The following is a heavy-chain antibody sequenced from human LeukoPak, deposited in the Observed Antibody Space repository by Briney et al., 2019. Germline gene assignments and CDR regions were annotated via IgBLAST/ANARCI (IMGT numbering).Heavy chain of an antibody. CDR1: GYTFTGYY. Sequence: ASVKVSCKASGYTFTGYYMHWVRQAPGQGLEWMGWINPNSGGTNYAQKFQGRVTMTRDTSISTVYMELSSLRSDDTAVYYCARDRVTIFGVVKQDYYGMDVWGQGTTVTVSS. V-gene: IGHV1-2*02. D-gene: IGHD3-3*01. CDR2: INPNSGGT. J-gene: IGHJ6*02. CDR3: ARDRVTIFGVVKQDYYGMDV.